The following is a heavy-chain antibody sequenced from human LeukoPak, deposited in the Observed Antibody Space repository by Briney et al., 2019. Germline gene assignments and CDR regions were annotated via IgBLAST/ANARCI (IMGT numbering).Heavy chain of an antibody. D-gene: IGHD3-3*02. Sequence: PGGSLRLSRAASGFTFSSYGMHWVRQTPGKGLEWVAVIWYDGSNKYYADSVKGRFTISRDNSKNTLYLQMNSLRAEDTAVYYCAKAISAFDIWGQGTMVTVSS. CDR1: GFTFSSYG. CDR3: AKAISAFDI. J-gene: IGHJ3*02. CDR2: IWYDGSNK. V-gene: IGHV3-33*06.